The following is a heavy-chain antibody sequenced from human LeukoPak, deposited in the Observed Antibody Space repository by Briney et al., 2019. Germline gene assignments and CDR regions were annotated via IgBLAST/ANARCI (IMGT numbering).Heavy chain of an antibody. Sequence: GGSLRLSCAASGFTFSSYAMHWVRQAPGKGLEWVAVISYDGSNKYYADSVKGRFTISRDNSKNTLYLQMNSLRAEDTAVYYCARDPLTDPGYSSSPPWAYYMDVWGKGTTVTVSS. CDR2: ISYDGSNK. J-gene: IGHJ6*03. V-gene: IGHV3-30*01. CDR1: GFTFSSYA. CDR3: ARDPLTDPGYSSSPPWAYYMDV. D-gene: IGHD6-13*01.